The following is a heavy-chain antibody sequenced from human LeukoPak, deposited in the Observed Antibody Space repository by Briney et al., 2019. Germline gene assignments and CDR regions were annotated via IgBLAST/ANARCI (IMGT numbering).Heavy chain of an antibody. CDR1: GGSISSYY. Sequence: SETLSLTCTVSGGSISSYYWSWIRQPPGKGLEWIGYIYYSGSTNYNPSLKSRVTISVDTSKNQFSLKLSSVTAADTAVYYCARLRAPLNPDSSGWYYFDYWGQGTLVTVSS. J-gene: IGHJ4*02. D-gene: IGHD6-19*01. CDR2: IYYSGST. CDR3: ARLRAPLNPDSSGWYYFDY. V-gene: IGHV4-59*08.